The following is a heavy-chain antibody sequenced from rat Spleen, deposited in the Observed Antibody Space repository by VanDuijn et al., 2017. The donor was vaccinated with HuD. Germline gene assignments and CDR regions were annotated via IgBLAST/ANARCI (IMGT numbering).Heavy chain of an antibody. CDR3: TRENYYSHVMDA. CDR1: GFTFSDYN. D-gene: IGHD1-2*01. CDR2: IIYDGSRT. V-gene: IGHV5S10*01. Sequence: EVQLVESGGGLVQPGRSLKLSCAASGFTFSDYNMAWVRQAPKKGLEWVATIIYDGSRTYYRDSVKGRFTISRDSTKSTLYLQMNSLRSEDTATYFCTRENYYSHVMDAWGQGASVTVSS. J-gene: IGHJ4*01.